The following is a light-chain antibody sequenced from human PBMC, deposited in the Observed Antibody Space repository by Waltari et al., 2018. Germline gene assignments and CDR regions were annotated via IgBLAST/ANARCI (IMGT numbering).Light chain of an antibody. Sequence: EIVLTQSPGPLSLSPGERATLSCRASQSVSSSYLAWYQQKPGPAPSLLIYGASSRATGIPDRFSGSGSGTDFTLTIRRLEPEDFAVYYCQQYGSSPPFTFGQGTKLEIK. V-gene: IGKV3-20*01. CDR3: QQYGSSPPFT. CDR1: QSVSSSY. CDR2: GAS. J-gene: IGKJ2*01.